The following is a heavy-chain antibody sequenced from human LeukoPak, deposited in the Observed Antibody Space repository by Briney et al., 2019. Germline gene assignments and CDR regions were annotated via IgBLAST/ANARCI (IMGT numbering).Heavy chain of an antibody. Sequence: GASVKVSCKASGYTFTSYGISWVRQALGQGLEWMGWISAYNGNTNYAQKLQGRATMTTDTSTSTAYMELRSLRSDDTAVYYCAREAIVPGGDAFDIWGQGTMVTVSS. J-gene: IGHJ3*02. D-gene: IGHD2-2*01. CDR3: AREAIVPGGDAFDI. CDR2: ISAYNGNT. CDR1: GYTFTSYG. V-gene: IGHV1-18*01.